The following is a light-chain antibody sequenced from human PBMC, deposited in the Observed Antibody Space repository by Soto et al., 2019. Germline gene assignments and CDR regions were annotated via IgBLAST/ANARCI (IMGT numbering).Light chain of an antibody. CDR3: QQYTNWPLT. CDR2: DAS. Sequence: EIAMTQSPVTLSESPGEGVTLSCRASQSVYSNLAWYQQKPGQAPRLLIYDASARAPDIPDRFSGSGSGTDFTLSVSRLQSEDFAVYYCQQYTNWPLTFGGGTRVEIK. V-gene: IGKV3-15*01. CDR1: QSVYSN. J-gene: IGKJ4*01.